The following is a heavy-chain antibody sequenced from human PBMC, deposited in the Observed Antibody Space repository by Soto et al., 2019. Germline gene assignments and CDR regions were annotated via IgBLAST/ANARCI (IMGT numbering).Heavy chain of an antibody. CDR3: ARYNY. D-gene: IGHD3-16*02. CDR1: GFSVSSYC. CDR2: IYSGGRT. J-gene: IGHJ4*02. V-gene: IGHV3-66*01. Sequence: GGSLRLSCAISGFSVSSYCITWVRQAPGKGLDWVSVIYSGGRTYYADSVKGRFTISRDESKNMVYLQMNSLRAEDTAVYYCARYNYWGQGTLVTVSS.